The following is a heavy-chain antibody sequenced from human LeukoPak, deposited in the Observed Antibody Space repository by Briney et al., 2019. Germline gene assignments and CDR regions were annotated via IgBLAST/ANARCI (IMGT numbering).Heavy chain of an antibody. D-gene: IGHD1-20*01. CDR1: GFSFNSHW. CDR3: ASDLNWNQIDH. CDR2: INTDGRTT. Sequence: QPGGSLRLSCAASGFSFNSHWMHWVRQVPGKGPVWVSRINTDGRTTDYADSVKGRFTISRDNAKNTLYLQMNSLRAEDTAVYYCASDLNWNQIDHWGQGSLVTVSS. J-gene: IGHJ4*02. V-gene: IGHV3-74*01.